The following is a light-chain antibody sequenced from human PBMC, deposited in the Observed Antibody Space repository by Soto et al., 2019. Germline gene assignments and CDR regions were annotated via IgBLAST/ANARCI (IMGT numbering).Light chain of an antibody. J-gene: IGLJ3*02. Sequence: QSVLTQPPSVSGAPGQRVTISCTGTSSNIGAGSDVHWYQQFPGTAPKVLIYGNNNRPSGVPDRFSGSKSGTSASLAITGLQAADEANYYCQAYDRSLSGSVFGGGTKVTVL. CDR3: QAYDRSLSGSV. CDR1: SSNIGAGSD. V-gene: IGLV1-40*01. CDR2: GNN.